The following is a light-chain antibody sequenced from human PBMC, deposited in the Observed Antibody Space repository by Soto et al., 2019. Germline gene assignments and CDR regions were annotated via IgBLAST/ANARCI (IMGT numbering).Light chain of an antibody. CDR1: NSNIGAGYE. CDR2: NNA. CDR3: HSFYSSLTGPI. J-gene: IGLJ2*01. Sequence: QSVLTQPPSVSGAPGQRVTISCTGTNSNIGAGYEVHWYQQFPGTAPQLLLSNNANRPSGVPDRFSGSRSGTSASLAITGRQSEDEADYYCHSFYSSLTGPILGGGTMLTVL. V-gene: IGLV1-40*01.